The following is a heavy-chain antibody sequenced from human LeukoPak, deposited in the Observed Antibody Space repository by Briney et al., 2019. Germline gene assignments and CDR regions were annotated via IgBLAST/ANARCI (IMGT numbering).Heavy chain of an antibody. V-gene: IGHV1-18*01. Sequence: ASVKLSCKASGYTFTSYGISWVRQAPGQGLEWIGWISAYNGNTNYAQKLQARGTMTTDPSTSTAYMELRSLRPDDTAVYYCARQAPPRYCSSTSCLSVDFDYWGQETLVTVSS. J-gene: IGHJ4*02. CDR2: ISAYNGNT. CDR1: GYTFTSYG. D-gene: IGHD2-2*01. CDR3: ARQAPPRYCSSTSCLSVDFDY.